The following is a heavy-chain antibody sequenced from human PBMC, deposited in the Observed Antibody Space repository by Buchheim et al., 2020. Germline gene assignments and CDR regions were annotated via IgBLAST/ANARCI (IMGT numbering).Heavy chain of an antibody. CDR3: AGSPVVGWVKFDY. CDR1: GGSFSGYY. J-gene: IGHJ4*02. D-gene: IGHD2-15*01. Sequence: QVQLQQWGAGLLKPSETLSLTCAVYGGSFSGYYWSWIRQPPGKGLEWIGEINHSGSTNYNPSLKSRVTISVDTSKNQFSLKLSSVTAADTAGYYCAGSPVVGWVKFDYWGQGTL. CDR2: INHSGST. V-gene: IGHV4-34*01.